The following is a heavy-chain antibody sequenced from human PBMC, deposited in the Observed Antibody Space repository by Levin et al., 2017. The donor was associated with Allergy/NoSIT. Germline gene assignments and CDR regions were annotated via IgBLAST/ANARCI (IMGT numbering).Heavy chain of an antibody. CDR3: ARDTRITMVRLPLDY. CDR1: GYTFTGYY. V-gene: IGHV1-2*02. D-gene: IGHD3-10*01. Sequence: GESLKISCKASGYTFTGYYMHWVRQAPGQGLEWMGWINPNSGGTNYAQKFQGRVTMTRDTSISTAYMELSRLRSDDTAVYYCARDTRITMVRLPLDYWGQGTLVTVSS. CDR2: INPNSGGT. J-gene: IGHJ4*02.